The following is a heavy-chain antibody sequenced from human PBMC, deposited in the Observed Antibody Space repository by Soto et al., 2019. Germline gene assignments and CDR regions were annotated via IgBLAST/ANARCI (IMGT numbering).Heavy chain of an antibody. CDR1: GYTFTSYG. D-gene: IGHD6-13*01. CDR2: ISAYNGNT. J-gene: IGHJ6*02. V-gene: IGHV1-18*01. CDR3: AMARIAAAGTALRDYYYGMDV. Sequence: GASVKVSCKASGYTFTSYGISWVRQAPGQGLEWMGWISAYNGNTNYAQKLQGRVTMTTDTSTSTAYIELRSLRSDDTAVYYCAMARIAAAGTALRDYYYGMDVWGQGTTVTSP.